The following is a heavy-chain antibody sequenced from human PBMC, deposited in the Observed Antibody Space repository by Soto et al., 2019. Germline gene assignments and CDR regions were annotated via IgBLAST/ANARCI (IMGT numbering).Heavy chain of an antibody. V-gene: IGHV5-10-1*01. CDR1: GYSFTSYW. D-gene: IGHD5-18*01. CDR2: IDPSDSYT. CDR3: ARQSYGWPEGSDY. J-gene: IGHJ4*02. Sequence: PGESLKISCKGSGYSFTSYWISWVRQMPGKGLEWMGAIDPSDSYTKYSPSFQGHVTISADKSITAAYLQWSSLKASDTAMYYCARQSYGWPEGSDYWGQGTLVTVSS.